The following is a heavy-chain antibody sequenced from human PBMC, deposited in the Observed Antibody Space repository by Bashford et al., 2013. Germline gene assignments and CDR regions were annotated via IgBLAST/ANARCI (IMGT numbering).Heavy chain of an antibody. V-gene: IGHV3-11*06. CDR3: AKSRGKNYYDSSGSAAFDI. J-gene: IGHJ3*02. D-gene: IGHD3-22*01. Sequence: GRFTISRDNAKNSFFLQMNSLRAEDTAVYYCAKSRGKNYYDSSGSAAFDIWGQGTMVTVSS.